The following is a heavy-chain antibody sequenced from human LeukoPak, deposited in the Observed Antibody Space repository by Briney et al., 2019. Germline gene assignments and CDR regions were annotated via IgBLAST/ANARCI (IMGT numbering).Heavy chain of an antibody. Sequence: SETLSLTCAVSGGSFSGYYWSWIRQPPGKGLEWIGEINHSGSTNYNPSLKSRVTISVDTSKNQFSLKLSSVTAADTAVYYCARAITMVRGALSHDAFDIWGQGTMVTVSS. D-gene: IGHD3-10*01. CDR2: INHSGST. J-gene: IGHJ3*02. V-gene: IGHV4-34*01. CDR3: ARAITMVRGALSHDAFDI. CDR1: GGSFSGYY.